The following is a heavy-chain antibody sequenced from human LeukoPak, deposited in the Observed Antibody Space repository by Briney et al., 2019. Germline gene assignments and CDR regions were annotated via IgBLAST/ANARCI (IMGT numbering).Heavy chain of an antibody. V-gene: IGHV3-7*03. CDR1: GFTFSSYW. D-gene: IGHD5-12*01. CDR2: IKQDGSEK. J-gene: IGHJ5*02. CDR3: ARASSGGYSGYGYPPEANWFDP. Sequence: GGSLRLSCAASGFTFSSYWMSWVRQAPGKGLEWVANIKQDGSEKYYVDSVKGRFTISRDNAKNSLYLQMNSLRAEDTAVYYCARASSGGYSGYGYPPEANWFDPWGQGTLVTVSS.